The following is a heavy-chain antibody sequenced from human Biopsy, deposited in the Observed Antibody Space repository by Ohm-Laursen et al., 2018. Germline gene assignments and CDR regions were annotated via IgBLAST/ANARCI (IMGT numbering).Heavy chain of an antibody. J-gene: IGHJ4*02. Sequence: GTLSLTCTLSGYSIIPSGPENWSWVRQPPGQGLQYIGFIYSGGNTNYNPSLRSRVTTSVDTSKNQFSLRLNSVTAADTAVYYCARGMRTTGWPYFDYWGQGILVTVSS. V-gene: IGHV4-61*01. D-gene: IGHD2/OR15-2a*01. CDR2: IYSGGNT. CDR3: ARGMRTTGWPYFDY. CDR1: GYSIIPSGPEN.